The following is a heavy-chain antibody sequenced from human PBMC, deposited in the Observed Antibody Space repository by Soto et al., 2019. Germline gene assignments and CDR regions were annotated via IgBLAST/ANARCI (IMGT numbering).Heavy chain of an antibody. D-gene: IGHD6-19*01. CDR2: IYASGRI. CDR1: GGSISSYY. Sequence: PSETLSLTCTVSGGSISSYYWSWIRQPAGRGLEWIGRIYASGRINYSPSLKSRVTMSVDTSKNQFSLKLSSVTAADTAVYYCAAVAGTGYFDYWGQGTLVTVSS. V-gene: IGHV4-4*07. CDR3: AAVAGTGYFDY. J-gene: IGHJ4*02.